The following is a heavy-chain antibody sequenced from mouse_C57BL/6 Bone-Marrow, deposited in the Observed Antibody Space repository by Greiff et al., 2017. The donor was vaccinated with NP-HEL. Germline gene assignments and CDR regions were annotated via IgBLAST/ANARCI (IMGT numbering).Heavy chain of an antibody. Sequence: VHVKQSGPELVKPGASVKISCKASGYSFTDYHMNWVKQSNGKSLEWIGVINPNYGTTSYTQKFKGKATLTVDQSSSTAYMQLNSLTSEDSAVYYCAREDYGSSYWYFDVWGTGTTVTVSS. D-gene: IGHD1-1*01. J-gene: IGHJ1*03. CDR3: AREDYGSSYWYFDV. V-gene: IGHV1-39*01. CDR1: GYSFTDYH. CDR2: INPNYGTT.